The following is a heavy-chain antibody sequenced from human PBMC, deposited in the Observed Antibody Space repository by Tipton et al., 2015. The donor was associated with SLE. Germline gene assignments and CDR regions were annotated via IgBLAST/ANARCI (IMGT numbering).Heavy chain of an antibody. CDR1: GASVSKYY. V-gene: IGHV4-59*02. CDR3: ARSAGHTMIIPMAY. J-gene: IGHJ4*02. CDR2: ISYTGAT. Sequence: TLSLTCSVSGASVSKYYCSWIRQTPGKGLEYIGYISYTGATNYNPSLKSRVTISVDTSKNQFSLKLSSVTAADTAVYYCARSAGHTMIIPMAYWGQGTLVTVSS. D-gene: IGHD3-22*01.